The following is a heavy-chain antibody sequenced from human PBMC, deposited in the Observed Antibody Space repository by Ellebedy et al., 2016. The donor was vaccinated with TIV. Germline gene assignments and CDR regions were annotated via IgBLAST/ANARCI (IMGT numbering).Heavy chain of an antibody. Sequence: SETLSLXCTVSGDSISSYFWSWIRQPPDKGLEWIGHFYYTGSTNYNPSLKSRVTISGDTSKNQFSLELSSVTAADTAVYYCASWGDYGGNRHLDYWGQGTPVTVAS. J-gene: IGHJ4*02. D-gene: IGHD4-23*01. CDR3: ASWGDYGGNRHLDY. V-gene: IGHV4-59*01. CDR2: FYYTGST. CDR1: GDSISSYF.